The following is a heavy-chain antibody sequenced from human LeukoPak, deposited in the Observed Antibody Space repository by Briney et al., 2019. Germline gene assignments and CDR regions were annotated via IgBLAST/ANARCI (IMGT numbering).Heavy chain of an antibody. V-gene: IGHV3-7*01. J-gene: IGHJ3*02. CDR1: GLTFNTYW. D-gene: IGHD6-19*01. Sequence: GGSLRLLCAASGLTFNTYWMTWVRQAPGKGLEGVANIKHDGSEMHYVDSVKGRFTISRDNAKQLSFLQMNSLRVEDTAMYFCARCDGRQGLVWGAFDIWGQVSMVTVSS. CDR3: ARCDGRQGLVWGAFDI. CDR2: IKHDGSEM.